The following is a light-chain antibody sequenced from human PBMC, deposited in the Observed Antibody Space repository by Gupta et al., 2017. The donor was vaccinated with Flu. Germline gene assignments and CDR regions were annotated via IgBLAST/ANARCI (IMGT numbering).Light chain of an antibody. V-gene: IGLV3-10*01. J-gene: IGLJ2*01. CDR3: YSTDSSFNHSGV. Sequence: SYELTQPHSVSVSPGPADRITCSGDALRKKYAYWYQQKSGQAPVLVIYENSKRVYGSPERVSGSSSGTMATITISGAQLGHEADYYCYSTDSSFNHSGVFGGGTKLTVL. CDR1: ALRKKY. CDR2: ENS.